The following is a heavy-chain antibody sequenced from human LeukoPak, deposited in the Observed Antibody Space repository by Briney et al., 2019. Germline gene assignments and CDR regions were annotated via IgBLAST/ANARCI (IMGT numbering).Heavy chain of an antibody. J-gene: IGHJ2*01. Sequence: SETLSLTCTVSGGSISSYYWSWIRQPAGKGLEWIGRIYTSGSTNYNPSLKSRVTMSVDTSKNQSSLKLSSVTAADTAVYYCARELPYDYVWGSYRLDYWYFDLWGRGTLVTVSS. D-gene: IGHD3-16*02. CDR3: ARELPYDYVWGSYRLDYWYFDL. V-gene: IGHV4-4*07. CDR2: IYTSGST. CDR1: GGSISSYY.